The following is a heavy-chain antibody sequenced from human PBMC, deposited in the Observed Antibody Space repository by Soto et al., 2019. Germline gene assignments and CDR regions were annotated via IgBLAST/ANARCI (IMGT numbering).Heavy chain of an antibody. J-gene: IGHJ3*02. CDR2: IYWDGDK. Sequence: QITLKESGPTLVRATQTLTLTCSISGFSLNTDGLGVGWIRQSPGRAPQWLTLIYWDGDKRYSPSLEGRLTVTRATSKHQVFLSMTNMAPVDTATYFCARLSILVAGRAFDIWGQGKSVSFS. CDR1: GFSLNTDGLG. D-gene: IGHD6-19*01. CDR3: ARLSILVAGRAFDI. V-gene: IGHV2-5*02.